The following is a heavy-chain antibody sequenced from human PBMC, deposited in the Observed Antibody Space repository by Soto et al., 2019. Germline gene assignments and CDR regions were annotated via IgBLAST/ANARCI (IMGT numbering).Heavy chain of an antibody. CDR2: IVVGSGNT. CDR3: AALWGGEQLLNDY. D-gene: IGHD6-6*01. Sequence: QMQLVQSGPEVKKPGTSVKVSCKASGFTFTSSAVQWVRQARGQRLEWIGWIVVGSGNTNYAQKFQERVTITRDMSTSTAYMELTSLRSEDASAHYCAALWGGEQLLNDYWGQGTLVTVSS. CDR1: GFTFTSSA. J-gene: IGHJ4*02. V-gene: IGHV1-58*01.